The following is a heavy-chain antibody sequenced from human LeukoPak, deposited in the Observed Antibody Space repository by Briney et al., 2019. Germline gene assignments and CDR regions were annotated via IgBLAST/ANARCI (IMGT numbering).Heavy chain of an antibody. Sequence: SVKVSGKASGGTFSSYAISWVRQAPGQGLEWMGGIIPIFGTANYAQKFQGRVTITADESTSTAYMELSSLRSEDTAVYYCASHLGYCSSTSCYSEYYFDYWGQGTLVTVSS. V-gene: IGHV1-69*01. J-gene: IGHJ4*02. CDR1: GGTFSSYA. CDR2: IIPIFGTA. CDR3: ASHLGYCSSTSCYSEYYFDY. D-gene: IGHD2-2*01.